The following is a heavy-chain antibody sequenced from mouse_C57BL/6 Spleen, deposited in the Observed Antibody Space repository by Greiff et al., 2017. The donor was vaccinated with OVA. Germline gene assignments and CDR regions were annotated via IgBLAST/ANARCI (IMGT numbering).Heavy chain of an antibody. V-gene: IGHV1-64*01. Sequence: VQLQQPGAELVKPGASVKLSCKASGYTFTSYWMHWVKQRPGQGLEWIGMIHPNSGSTNYNEKFKSKATLTVDKSSSTAYMQLSSLTSEDSAVYYWARSLRAPYYFDYWGQGTTLTVSS. CDR3: ARSLRAPYYFDY. CDR1: GYTFTSYW. J-gene: IGHJ2*01. D-gene: IGHD1-1*01. CDR2: IHPNSGST.